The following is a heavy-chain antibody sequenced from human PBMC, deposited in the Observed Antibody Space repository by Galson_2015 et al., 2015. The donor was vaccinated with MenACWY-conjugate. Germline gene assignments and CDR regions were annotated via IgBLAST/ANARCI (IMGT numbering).Heavy chain of an antibody. CDR1: GDTFSSFA. CDR3: ARGKYQLLKTRSYYLSLDV. Sequence: VKVSCKASGDTFSSFAISWVRQAPGQGLEWLGGIIPVFDKKAYAQKFQGRGTITADESTGTGYMEMSSLRSEDTAVYYCARGKYQLLKTRSYYLSLDVWDQGTMVIVSS. J-gene: IGHJ6*02. V-gene: IGHV1-69*13. CDR2: IIPVFDKK. D-gene: IGHD2-2*01.